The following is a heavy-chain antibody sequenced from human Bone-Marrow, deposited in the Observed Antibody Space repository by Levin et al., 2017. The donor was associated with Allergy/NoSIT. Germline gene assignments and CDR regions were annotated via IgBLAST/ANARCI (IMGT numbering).Heavy chain of an antibody. Sequence: LGESLKISCQGSGYSFTNYWIAWVRQMPGRGLEWMGIIYPGDSDTRYSPSFQGQVTISADKSIATAYLQWNSLKASDTAMYYCAVSYGSGSFLLVSWGQGTLVTVSP. CDR2: IYPGDSDT. J-gene: IGHJ5*02. CDR3: AVSYGSGSFLLVS. D-gene: IGHD3-10*01. CDR1: GYSFTNYW. V-gene: IGHV5-51*01.